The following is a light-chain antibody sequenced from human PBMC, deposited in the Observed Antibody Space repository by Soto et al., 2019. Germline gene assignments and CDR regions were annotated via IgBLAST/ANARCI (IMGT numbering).Light chain of an antibody. J-gene: IGKJ3*01. V-gene: IGKV3-20*01. CDR3: QQYGSSLLFT. Sequence: MVLTQSPCTLSLSPGERATLSCRAIQSVSSSYLAWYQQKPGLAPRLLIYGASSRATGIPDRFSGSGSGTDFTLNISRLEPEDLAVYYCQQYGSSLLFTFGPGTKVDIK. CDR2: GAS. CDR1: QSVSSSY.